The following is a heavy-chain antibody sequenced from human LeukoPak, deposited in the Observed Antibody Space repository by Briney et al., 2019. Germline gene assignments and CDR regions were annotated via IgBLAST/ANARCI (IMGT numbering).Heavy chain of an antibody. CDR3: ARRGYDSSGYYFDY. D-gene: IGHD3-22*01. J-gene: IGHJ4*02. Sequence: PSETLSLTCTVSGVSISSSSYYWGWIRQPPGKGLEWIGSIYYSGSTYYNPSLKSRVTISVDTSKNQFSLKLSSVTAAATAVYHCARRGYDSSGYYFDYWGQGTLVTVSS. CDR2: IYYSGST. CDR1: GVSISSSSYY. V-gene: IGHV4-39*01.